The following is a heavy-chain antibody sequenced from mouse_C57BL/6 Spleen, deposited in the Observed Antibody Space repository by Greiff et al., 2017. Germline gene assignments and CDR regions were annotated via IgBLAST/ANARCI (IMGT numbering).Heavy chain of an antibody. J-gene: IGHJ4*01. CDR2: ISDGGSYT. V-gene: IGHV5-4*01. CDR1: GFTFSSSA. Sequence: EVQVVESGGGLVKPGGSLKLSCAASGFTFSSSAMSWVRQTPDKRLEWVATISDGGSYTYYPDNVKGRFTISRDNAKNNLYLQMSHLKSEDTAMYYCARDYYGSSYDAMDSWGQGTSGTVSS. CDR3: ARDYYGSSYDAMDS. D-gene: IGHD1-1*01.